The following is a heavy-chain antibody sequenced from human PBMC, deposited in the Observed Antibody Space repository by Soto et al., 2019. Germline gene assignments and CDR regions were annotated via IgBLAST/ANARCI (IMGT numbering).Heavy chain of an antibody. J-gene: IGHJ5*02. CDR3: ARGRVIVGATTGWFDP. Sequence: QVQLVQSGAEVKKPGASVKVSCKASGYTFTSYAMHWVRQAPGQRLEWMGWINAGNGNTKYSQKFQGRVTITRDTSASTAYMELSSLRSEDTAVYYCARGRVIVGATTGWFDPWGQGTLVTVSS. D-gene: IGHD1-26*01. CDR2: INAGNGNT. CDR1: GYTFTSYA. V-gene: IGHV1-3*01.